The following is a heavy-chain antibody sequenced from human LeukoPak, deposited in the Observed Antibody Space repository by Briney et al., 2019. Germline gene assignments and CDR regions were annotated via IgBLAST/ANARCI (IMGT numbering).Heavy chain of an antibody. D-gene: IGHD6-6*01. CDR1: GGTFSSYA. Sequence: SVKVSCKASGGTFSSYAISWVRQAPGQGLEWMGGIIPIFGTANYAQKFQGRVTITTDESTSTAYMELSSLRSEDTAVYYCARDGSDSSSSRWFDPWGRGTLVTVSS. CDR3: ARDGSDSSSSRWFDP. CDR2: IIPIFGTA. J-gene: IGHJ5*02. V-gene: IGHV1-69*05.